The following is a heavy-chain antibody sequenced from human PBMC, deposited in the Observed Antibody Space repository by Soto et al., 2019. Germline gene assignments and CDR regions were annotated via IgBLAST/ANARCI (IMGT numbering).Heavy chain of an antibody. Sequence: ASVKVSCKASGYTFTGYYMHWVRQAPGQGLEWMGWINPNSGGTNYAQKFQGWVTMTRDTSISTAYMELSRLRSDDTAVYYCARGGFYWKIGVGDDAFDIWGQGTMVTVS. CDR1: GYTFTGYY. D-gene: IGHD3-10*01. J-gene: IGHJ3*02. CDR3: ARGGFYWKIGVGDDAFDI. V-gene: IGHV1-2*04. CDR2: INPNSGGT.